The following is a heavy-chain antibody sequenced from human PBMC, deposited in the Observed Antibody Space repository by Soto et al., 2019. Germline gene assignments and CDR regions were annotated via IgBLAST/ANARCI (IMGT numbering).Heavy chain of an antibody. CDR1: GGTFSTSA. CDR3: ARDKDRLQLGGNYYSILDV. D-gene: IGHD1-1*01. CDR2: IMPVFPTP. Sequence: QVQLVQSGAEVKKPGSSVKVSCKASGGTFSTSAISWVRQAPGQGLEWVGGIMPVFPTPDYAQNFQGRVTITADESTTTAYLEPTSLRADDTAVYYCARDKDRLQLGGNYYSILDVWGQGTAITVSS. V-gene: IGHV1-69*12. J-gene: IGHJ6*02.